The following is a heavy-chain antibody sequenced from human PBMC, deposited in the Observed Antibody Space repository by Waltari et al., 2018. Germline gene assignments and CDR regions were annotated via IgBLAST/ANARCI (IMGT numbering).Heavy chain of an antibody. CDR2: IYYSGST. CDR3: ARALVTVTTAYYYYMDV. J-gene: IGHJ6*03. V-gene: IGHV4-59*01. D-gene: IGHD4-17*01. CDR1: GGSISSYY. Sequence: QVQLQESGPGLVKPSETLSLTCTVSGGSISSYYWSWIRQPPGKGLEWIGYIYYSGSTNYNPSLKSRVTISVDTSKNQFSLKLSSVTAADTALYYCARALVTVTTAYYYYMDVWGKGTTVTVSS.